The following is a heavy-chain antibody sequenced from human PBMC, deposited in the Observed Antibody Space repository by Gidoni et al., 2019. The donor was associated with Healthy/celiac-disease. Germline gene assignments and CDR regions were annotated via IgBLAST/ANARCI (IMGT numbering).Heavy chain of an antibody. CDR3: AKVPKSRAVAGQNWFDP. Sequence: EVQLLESGGGLVQPGGSLRLSCAASGFTLSSHAIRWVRQAPGKGLEWVSAISVGGGSTYYADSVKGRFTISRDNSKNTLYLQMNSLRAEDTAVYYCAKVPKSRAVAGQNWFDPWGQGTLVTVSS. CDR2: ISVGGGST. D-gene: IGHD6-19*01. J-gene: IGHJ5*02. CDR1: GFTLSSHA. V-gene: IGHV3-23*01.